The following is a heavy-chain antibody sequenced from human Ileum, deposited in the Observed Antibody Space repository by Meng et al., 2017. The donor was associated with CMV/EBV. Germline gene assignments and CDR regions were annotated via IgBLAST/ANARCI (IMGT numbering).Heavy chain of an antibody. D-gene: IGHD7-27*01. Sequence: ASVKVSCKTSGYTFTNYGITWVRQAPGQGLEWMGWIIAYNGHADYAEKFQGRVSMTTDTSASTAYMELKSLRSDDAAVYYCARARVNWGPGAFDIWGQGTMVTVSS. J-gene: IGHJ3*02. CDR2: IIAYNGHA. CDR3: ARARVNWGPGAFDI. CDR1: GYTFTNYG. V-gene: IGHV1-18*01.